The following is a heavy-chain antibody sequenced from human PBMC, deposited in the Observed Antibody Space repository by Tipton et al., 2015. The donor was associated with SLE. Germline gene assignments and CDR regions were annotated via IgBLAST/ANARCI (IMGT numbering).Heavy chain of an antibody. Sequence: TLSLTCTVSGGAISCNNYYWGWILQPAGKGLEWIGHIYTSGSTNYNPSLKSRVTISVDTSKNQFSLKLSSVTAADTAVYYCTRGPPTYNWFAPWGQGTLVTVSS. CDR1: GGAISCNNYY. CDR3: TRGPPTYNWFAP. V-gene: IGHV4-61*09. J-gene: IGHJ5*02. CDR2: IYTSGST.